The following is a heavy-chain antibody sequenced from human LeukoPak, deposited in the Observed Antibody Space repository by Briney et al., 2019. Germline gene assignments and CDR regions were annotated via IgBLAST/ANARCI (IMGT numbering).Heavy chain of an antibody. J-gene: IGHJ6*02. CDR1: GGSISSGSYY. V-gene: IGHV4-61*02. CDR3: ARYYYGMDV. CDR2: IYTSGST. Sequence: PSLTLSLTCTVSGGSISSGSYYWSWIRQPAGKGLEWIGRIYTSGSTNYNPSLKSRVTISVDTSKNQFSLKLSSVTAADTAVYYCARYYYGMDVWGQGTTVTVSS.